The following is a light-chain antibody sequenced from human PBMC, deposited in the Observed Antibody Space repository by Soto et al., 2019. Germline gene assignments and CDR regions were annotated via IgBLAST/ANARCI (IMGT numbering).Light chain of an antibody. CDR1: SSNIGSNT. CDR2: SNN. J-gene: IGLJ7*01. V-gene: IGLV1-44*01. Sequence: QSVLTQPPSASGTPGQRVTIPCSGSSSNIGSNTVNWYQQLPGTAPKLHIYSNNQRPSGVPDRFSGSKSGTSGSLAISGLQSEDEADYYCAAWDDSLNGYAVFGGGTQLTVL. CDR3: AAWDDSLNGYAV.